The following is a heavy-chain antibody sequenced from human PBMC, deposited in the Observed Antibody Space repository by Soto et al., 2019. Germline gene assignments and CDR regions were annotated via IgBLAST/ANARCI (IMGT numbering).Heavy chain of an antibody. Sequence: QVQLVQSGAEVKKPGSSVKVSCKASGGTFSSYAISWVRQAPGQGLEWMGGIIPIFGTANYAQKFQGRVTITADESTSTAYMELSSLRSEDTAVYYCARDPSSGWYGWNAFDIWGQGAMVTVSS. J-gene: IGHJ3*02. CDR1: GGTFSSYA. CDR3: ARDPSSGWYGWNAFDI. V-gene: IGHV1-69*01. D-gene: IGHD6-19*01. CDR2: IIPIFGTA.